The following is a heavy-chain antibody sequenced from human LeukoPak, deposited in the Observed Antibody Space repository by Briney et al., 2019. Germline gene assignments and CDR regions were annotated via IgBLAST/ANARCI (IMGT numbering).Heavy chain of an antibody. CDR1: GGSISSYY. Sequence: PSETLSLTCTVSGGSISSYYWSWIRQPPGKGLERIGYIYYSGSTNYNPSLKSRVTISVGTSKNQFSLKLSSVTAADTAAYYCAIRSGTYPYYFDYWGPGTLVTVSS. V-gene: IGHV4-59*08. J-gene: IGHJ4*02. D-gene: IGHD1-26*01. CDR2: IYYSGST. CDR3: AIRSGTYPYYFDY.